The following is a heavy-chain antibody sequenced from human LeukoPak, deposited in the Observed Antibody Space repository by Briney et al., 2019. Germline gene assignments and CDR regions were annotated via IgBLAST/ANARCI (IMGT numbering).Heavy chain of an antibody. V-gene: IGHV4-61*02. J-gene: IGHJ4*02. D-gene: IGHD3-3*01. CDR1: GGSISSGSYY. CDR3: ARQEWSNTLAL. CDR2: IYTSGST. Sequence: PSQTLSLTCTVSGGSISSGSYYWSWLRPPAGKGLEWIGRIYTSGSTNYNPSLKSRVTISVDTSKNQFSLKLSSVTAADTAVYYCARQEWSNTLALWGQGTLVTVSS.